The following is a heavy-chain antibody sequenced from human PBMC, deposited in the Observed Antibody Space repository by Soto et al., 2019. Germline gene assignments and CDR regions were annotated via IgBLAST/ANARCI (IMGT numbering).Heavy chain of an antibody. CDR1: GFTFSSYG. D-gene: IGHD5-12*01. CDR2: ISYDGNNK. CDR3: VNRRGDGYNWGAY. V-gene: IGHV3-30*18. J-gene: IGHJ4*02. Sequence: QVQLVESGGGVVQSGRSLRLSCAASGFTFSSYGMHWVRQVPGKGLEWVAVISYDGNNKYYADSVKGRFTISRDNSKNMLYLQMSSLTAEDTALYYCVNRRGDGYNWGAYWGQGTLVTVSS.